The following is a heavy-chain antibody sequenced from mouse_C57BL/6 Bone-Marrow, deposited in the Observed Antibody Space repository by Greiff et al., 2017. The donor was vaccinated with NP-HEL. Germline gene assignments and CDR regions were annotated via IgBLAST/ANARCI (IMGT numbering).Heavy chain of an antibody. J-gene: IGHJ2*01. CDR3: ARSGVEDYYFDY. CDR2: INPSNGGT. V-gene: IGHV1-53*01. Sequence: VQLQQPGTELVKPGASVKLSCKASGYTFPSYWMHWVKQRPGQGLEWIGNINPSNGGTNYNEKFKSKATLTVDKSSSTAYMQLSSLTSEDSAVYYCARSGVEDYYFDYWGQGTTLTVSS. CDR1: GYTFPSYW. D-gene: IGHD1-1*01.